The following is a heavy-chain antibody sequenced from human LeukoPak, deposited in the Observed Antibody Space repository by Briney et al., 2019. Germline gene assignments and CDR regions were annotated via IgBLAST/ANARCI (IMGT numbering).Heavy chain of an antibody. J-gene: IGHJ4*02. D-gene: IGHD1-1*01. V-gene: IGHV3-48*04. CDR2: IGISSGNT. Sequence: GGSLRLFCAASGFTFSDYSMNWVRQAPGKGLEWISYIGISSGNTKYADSVKGRFTISGDNAKSSLYLQMNSLRVEDTAVYYCARDYNYAFDNWGQGTLVTVSS. CDR3: ARDYNYAFDN. CDR1: GFTFSDYS.